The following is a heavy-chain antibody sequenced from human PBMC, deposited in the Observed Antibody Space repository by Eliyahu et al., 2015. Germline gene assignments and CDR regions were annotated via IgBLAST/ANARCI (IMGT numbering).Heavy chain of an antibody. CDR3: AKVAQRYIAAADFDY. Sequence: EVQLLESGGGLVQPGGSLRXSCXXSGFTFSXYAMSWVRQAPGKGLEWVSAISGSGGSTYYADSVKGRFTISRDNSKNTLYLQMNSLRAEDTAVYYCAKVAQRYIAAADFDYWGQGTLVTVSS. J-gene: IGHJ4*02. CDR1: GFTFSXYA. D-gene: IGHD6-13*01. CDR2: ISGSGGST. V-gene: IGHV3-23*01.